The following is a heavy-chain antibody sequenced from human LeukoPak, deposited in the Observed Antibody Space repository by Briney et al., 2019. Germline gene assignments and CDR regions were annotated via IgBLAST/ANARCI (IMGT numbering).Heavy chain of an antibody. CDR3: ANGVGFWATRGAFDI. CDR2: ISGSGGST. V-gene: IGHV3-23*01. Sequence: GGSLRLSCAASGFTFSSYAMNWVRQAPGKGLEWVSGISGSGGSTYYADSVKGRFTISRDNSKNTVYLQMNSLRAEDAAVYYCANGVGFWATRGAFDIWGQGTMVTVSS. J-gene: IGHJ3*02. D-gene: IGHD1-26*01. CDR1: GFTFSSYA.